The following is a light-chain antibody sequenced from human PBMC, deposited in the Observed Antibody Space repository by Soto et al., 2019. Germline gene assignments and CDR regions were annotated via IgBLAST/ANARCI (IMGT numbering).Light chain of an antibody. Sequence: DIVMTQSPDSLAVSLGERATINCKSSQSVLYSSNNKNYLAWYQQKPGQPPKLLIYWASTRESGVPDRFSGSGSGTDFTLTISSLQAEDVAVYYCQQYYSTPLNFRAGTKVDIK. J-gene: IGKJ4*01. V-gene: IGKV4-1*01. CDR2: WAS. CDR1: QSVLYSSNNKNY. CDR3: QQYYSTPLN.